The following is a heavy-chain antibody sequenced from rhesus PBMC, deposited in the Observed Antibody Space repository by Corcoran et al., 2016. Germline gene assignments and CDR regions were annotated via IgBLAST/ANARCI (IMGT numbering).Heavy chain of an antibody. J-gene: IGHJ5-1*01. CDR1: GGSFSSYW. D-gene: IGHD2-21*01. CDR2: IYGSSGNT. Sequence: QVQLQESGPGLVKPSETLSLTCAVSGGSFSSYWWGWIRQPPGKGLEWIGSIYGSSGNTKYNPPLKSRATSSRDTSKNQFSLKLSSVTAADTAVYYCARDPYCTGSGCYNRFDVWGPGVLVTVSS. V-gene: IGHV4-160*01. CDR3: ARDPYCTGSGCYNRFDV.